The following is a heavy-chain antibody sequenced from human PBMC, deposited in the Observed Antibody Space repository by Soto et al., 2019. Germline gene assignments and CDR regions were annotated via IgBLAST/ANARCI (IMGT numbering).Heavy chain of an antibody. J-gene: IGHJ6*02. V-gene: IGHV1-69*01. D-gene: IGHD2-2*01. CDR1: VGTFSSYA. Sequence: QVQLVQSGAEVKKTGSSVKVSCKASVGTFSSYAISWVRQAPGQGLEWMGGIIPISGTANYAQKFQGRVTITADESTSTAYMELSSMRSEDTAVYYGARSQGSSTSLEIYYYYYYGMDVWGQGTTVTVSS. CDR3: ARSQGSSTSLEIYYYYYYGMDV. CDR2: IIPISGTA.